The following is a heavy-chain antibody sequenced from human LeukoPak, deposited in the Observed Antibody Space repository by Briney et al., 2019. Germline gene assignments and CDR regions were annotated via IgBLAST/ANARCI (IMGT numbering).Heavy chain of an antibody. Sequence: GASVKVSCKASGYTFTGYYMHGVRQAPGQGLEWMGRIIPIFGTANYAQKFQGRVTITTDESTSTAYMELSSLRSEDTAVYYCARPDDGTGDAFDVWGQGTMVTVSS. D-gene: IGHD1-1*01. CDR2: IIPIFGTA. V-gene: IGHV1-69*05. J-gene: IGHJ3*01. CDR1: GYTFTGYY. CDR3: ARPDDGTGDAFDV.